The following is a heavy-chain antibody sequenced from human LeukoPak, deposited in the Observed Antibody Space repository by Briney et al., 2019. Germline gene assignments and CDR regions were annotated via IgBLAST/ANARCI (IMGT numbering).Heavy chain of an antibody. J-gene: IGHJ3*02. V-gene: IGHV1-46*01. CDR3: ARVRDGYNDAYDI. CDR2: IGGST. D-gene: IGHD5-24*01. Sequence: ASVKVSCKASGYTFSNYYIHWVRQAPGPGLEWMGIIGGSTNYAQKFQGRVTMTRDTSTSTVYMELSSLRSEDTAVYYCARVRDGYNDAYDIWAKGQWSPSIQ. CDR1: GYTFSNYY.